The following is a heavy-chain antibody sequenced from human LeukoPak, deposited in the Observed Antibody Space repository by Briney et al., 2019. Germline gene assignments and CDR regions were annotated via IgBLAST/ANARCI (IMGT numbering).Heavy chain of an antibody. V-gene: IGHV4-4*02. J-gene: IGHJ3*02. CDR1: GCSISSSNW. D-gene: IGHD1-26*01. Sequence: SETLSLTCAVSGCSISSSNWWSLGRQPPGKGLGWVGDISHSGSTNYNPSLKSRVTISVDTSKNQFSLKLSCVTAADTAVCYCARASGGSYYPALAFDIWGQGTMVTASS. CDR3: ARASGGSYYPALAFDI. CDR2: ISHSGST.